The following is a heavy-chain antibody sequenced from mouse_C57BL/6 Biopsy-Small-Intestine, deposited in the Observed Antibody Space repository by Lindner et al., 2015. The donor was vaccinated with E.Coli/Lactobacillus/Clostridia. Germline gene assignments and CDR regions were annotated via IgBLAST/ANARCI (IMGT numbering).Heavy chain of an antibody. CDR3: TTNWDVDY. D-gene: IGHD4-1*01. V-gene: IGHV14-4*01. CDR2: IDPENGDT. CDR1: GFNVKDDY. J-gene: IGHJ2*01. Sequence: VQLQESGAELVRPGPSVKLSCTASGFNVKDDYMHWVKQRPEQGLEWIGWIDPENGDTEYASKFQGKATITADTSSNTAYLQLSSLTSEDTAVYYCTTNWDVDYWGQGTTLTVSS.